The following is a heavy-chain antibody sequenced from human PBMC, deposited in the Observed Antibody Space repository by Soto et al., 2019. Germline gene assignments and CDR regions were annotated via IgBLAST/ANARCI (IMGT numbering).Heavy chain of an antibody. J-gene: IGHJ4*02. CDR3: ARAPTTVMAPWYFDY. CDR2: IMPIFGTA. CDR1: GGTFSSYG. V-gene: IGHV1-69*13. D-gene: IGHD5-18*01. Sequence: GASVKASCKASGGTFSSYGISWVRQAPGQGLEWMGGIMPIFGTANCAQKFQGRVTITADDSTSTAYMELSSLRSEDTAVYYCARAPTTVMAPWYFDYWGQGTLVTVSS.